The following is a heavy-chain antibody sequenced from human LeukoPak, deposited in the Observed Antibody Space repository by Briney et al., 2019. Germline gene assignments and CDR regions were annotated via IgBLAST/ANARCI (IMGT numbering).Heavy chain of an antibody. D-gene: IGHD3-22*01. CDR3: ARDLGQYYDTSDNWFDP. V-gene: IGHV3-23*01. Sequence: GGSLRLSCAASGFTFKNYAMSWVRQAPGKGLEWVSAISGSDAGTYYADSVKGRFTISRDNAKNTLNLQMNSLRAEDTAVYYCARDLGQYYDTSDNWFDPWGQGTLVTVSS. CDR1: GFTFKNYA. J-gene: IGHJ5*02. CDR2: ISGSDAGT.